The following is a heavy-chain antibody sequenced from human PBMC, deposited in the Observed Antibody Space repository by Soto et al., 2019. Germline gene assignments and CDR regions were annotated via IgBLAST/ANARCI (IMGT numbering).Heavy chain of an antibody. CDR2: IYYSGRT. V-gene: IGHV4-59*01. Sequence: SETMSLTCTVSGGLISSYSLSWIRQRPGKGLEWIGYIYYSGRTNYNPPLKSRVTISVDTSKNQFSLKRSSVTAADTAVYYCERNVGVVIRFWFDPWGQGTLVTVSS. D-gene: IGHD3-3*01. J-gene: IGHJ5*02. CDR3: ERNVGVVIRFWFDP. CDR1: GGLISSYS.